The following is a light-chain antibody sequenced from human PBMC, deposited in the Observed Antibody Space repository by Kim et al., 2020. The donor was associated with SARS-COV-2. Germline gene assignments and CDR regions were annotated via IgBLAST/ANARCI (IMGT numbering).Light chain of an antibody. V-gene: IGKV1-39*01. CDR1: QSISSY. Sequence: DIQMTQSPSSLSESVGDRVTITCRASQSISSYLNWYQQKPGKAPKLLIYAASSLQSGVPSRFSGSGSGTDFTLTISRLQPEDVENYYCQQSYSTPLTVGGGTKVDIK. CDR2: AAS. J-gene: IGKJ4*01. CDR3: QQSYSTPLT.